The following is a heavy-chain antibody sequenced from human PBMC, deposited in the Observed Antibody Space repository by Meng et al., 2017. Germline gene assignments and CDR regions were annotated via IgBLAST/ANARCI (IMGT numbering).Heavy chain of an antibody. Sequence: GSLRLSCAVYGGSFSGYYWSWIRQPPGKGLEWIGEINHSGSTNYNPSLKSRVTISVDTSKNQFSLKLSSVTAADTAVDYCARYGGSSWSYYYYYYGMDVWGQGSTVTVSS. V-gene: IGHV4-34*01. J-gene: IGHJ6*02. CDR2: INHSGST. CDR3: ARYGGSSWSYYYYYYGMDV. D-gene: IGHD6-13*01. CDR1: GGSFSGYY.